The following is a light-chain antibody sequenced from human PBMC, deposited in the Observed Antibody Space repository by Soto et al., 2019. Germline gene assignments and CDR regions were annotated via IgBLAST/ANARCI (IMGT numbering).Light chain of an antibody. CDR3: QQGYSTTPIT. CDR1: QSTKNY. Sequence: DIQVTQSPSSLSAAIGDRVTITCRASQSTKNYLNWYQHRPGAGPKLLIFGASNLESGVPSRFSGSGSGTEFTLSISSLQPEDFATYYCQQGYSTTPITFGQRTRLQI. J-gene: IGKJ5*01. V-gene: IGKV1-39*01. CDR2: GAS.